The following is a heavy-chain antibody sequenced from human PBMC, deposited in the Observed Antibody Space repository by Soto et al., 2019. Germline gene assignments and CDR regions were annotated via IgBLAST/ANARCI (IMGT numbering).Heavy chain of an antibody. CDR3: ARRDSSGFHAFDI. D-gene: IGHD3-22*01. J-gene: IGHJ3*02. CDR2: IIPIFGTA. CDR1: GGTFSSYA. Sequence: SVKVSCKASGGTFSSYAISWVRQAPGQGLEWMGGIIPIFGTANYAQKFQGRVTITADESTSTAYMELSSLRSEDTAVYYCARRDSSGFHAFDIWGQGTMVTVSS. V-gene: IGHV1-69*13.